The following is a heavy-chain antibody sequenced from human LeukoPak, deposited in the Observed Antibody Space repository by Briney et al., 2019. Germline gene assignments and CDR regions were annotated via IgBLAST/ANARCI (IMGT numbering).Heavy chain of an antibody. CDR1: GYTFTSYG. D-gene: IGHD3-22*01. CDR2: ISAYNGNT. Sequence: GASVKVSCKASGYTFTSYGISWVRQAPGQGLEWMGWISAYNGNTNYAQKLQGRVTMTTDTSTSTAYMELRSLRSDDTAVYYCARATPYDSSGYYYLHYYGMDVWGQGTTVTVSS. CDR3: ARATPYDSSGYYYLHYYGMDV. V-gene: IGHV1-18*01. J-gene: IGHJ6*02.